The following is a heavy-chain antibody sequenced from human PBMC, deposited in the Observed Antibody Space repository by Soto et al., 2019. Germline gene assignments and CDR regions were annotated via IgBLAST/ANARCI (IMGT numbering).Heavy chain of an antibody. J-gene: IGHJ4*02. CDR1: GGSISSAGYY. CDR2: IYSSGNS. CDR3: ARVPTQVTQQYFFDY. D-gene: IGHD3-10*01. Sequence: QVQLQESGPGLVKPSQTLSLTCTVSGGSISSAGYYWSWIRQHPGKGLEWIGFIYSSGNSYYNPSLESRVTISADTSKNQLSLKLNSVTAADTAVYYCARVPTQVTQQYFFDYWGQGTLVTVSS. V-gene: IGHV4-31*03.